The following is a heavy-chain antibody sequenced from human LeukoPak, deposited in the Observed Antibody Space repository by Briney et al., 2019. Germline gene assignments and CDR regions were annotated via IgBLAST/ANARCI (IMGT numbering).Heavy chain of an antibody. Sequence: ASVKVSCKASGYTFTGYYMHWVRQAPGQGLEWMGWINPNSGGTNYAQKFQGRVTMTRDTSISTAYMELSRLRSDDTAVYYCARVKDIVVVPAAAFDPWGQGTLVTVSS. J-gene: IGHJ5*02. V-gene: IGHV1-2*02. CDR1: GYTFTGYY. CDR2: INPNSGGT. CDR3: ARVKDIVVVPAAAFDP. D-gene: IGHD2-2*01.